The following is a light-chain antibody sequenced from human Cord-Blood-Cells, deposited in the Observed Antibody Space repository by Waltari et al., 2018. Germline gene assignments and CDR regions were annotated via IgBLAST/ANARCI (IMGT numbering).Light chain of an antibody. J-gene: IGLJ1*01. V-gene: IGLV2-8*01. CDR1: SSDAGGYNY. CDR2: EVS. CDR3: SSYAGSNNFV. Sequence: QSALTQPPSASGSPGQSVTISCTGTSSDAGGYNYVSWYQQHPGKAPKLMIYEVSKRPSGVPDRFSSSKSGNTASLTVSGLQAEDEADYYCSSYAGSNNFVFGTGTKVTVL.